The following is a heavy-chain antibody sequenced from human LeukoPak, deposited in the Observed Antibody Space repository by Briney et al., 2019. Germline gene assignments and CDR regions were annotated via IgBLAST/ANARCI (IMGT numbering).Heavy chain of an antibody. CDR2: IDWDDDK. J-gene: IGHJ3*02. D-gene: IGHD3-10*01. Sequence: QTLSLTCTVSGGSISSGGYYWSWIRQPPGKALEWLALIDWDDDKYYSTSLKTRLTISKDTSKNQVVLIMTNMDPVDTATYYCARTLYYGSGSYYNQFGASDIWGQGTMVTVSS. CDR1: GGSISSGGYY. CDR3: ARTLYYGSGSYYNQFGASDI. V-gene: IGHV2-70*01.